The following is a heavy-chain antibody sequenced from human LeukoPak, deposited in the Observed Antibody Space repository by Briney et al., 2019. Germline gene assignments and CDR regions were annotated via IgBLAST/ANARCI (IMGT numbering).Heavy chain of an antibody. CDR2: IYYSGST. CDR1: GGSISSGDYY. D-gene: IGHD2-2*01. V-gene: IGHV4-30-4*08. J-gene: IGHJ6*03. CDR3: ARVLEYQLLSPYYYMDV. Sequence: PSETLSLTCTVSGGSISSGDYYWSWIRQPPGKGLEWIGYIYYSGSTYYNPSLKSRVTISVDTSKNQFSLKLSSVTAADTAVYYCARVLEYQLLSPYYYMDVWGKGTTATVSS.